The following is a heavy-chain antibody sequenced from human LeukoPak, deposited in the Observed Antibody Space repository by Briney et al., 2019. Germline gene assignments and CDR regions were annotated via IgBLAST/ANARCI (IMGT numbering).Heavy chain of an antibody. CDR2: IYYSGST. D-gene: IGHD3-10*01. CDR3: ATWPMVRGVTTFDY. J-gene: IGHJ4*02. V-gene: IGHV4-59*01. CDR1: GGFISSYY. Sequence: SETLSLTCTVSGGFISSYYWSWIRQPPGKGLEWIGYIYYSGSTNYNPSLKSRVTISVDTSKNQFSLKLSSVTAADTAVYYCATWPMVRGVTTFDYWGQGTLVTVSS.